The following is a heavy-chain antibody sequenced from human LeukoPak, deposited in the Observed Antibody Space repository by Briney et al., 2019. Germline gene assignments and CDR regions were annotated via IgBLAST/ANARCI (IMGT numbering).Heavy chain of an antibody. D-gene: IGHD1-1*01. Sequence: ASVKVSCKASGYTFTSYDINWVRQATGQGLEWMGWMNPNSGNTGYAQEFQGRVTMTRNTSISTAYMELSSLRSEDTAVYYCARGPPGNWNYGMDVWGQGTTVTVSS. J-gene: IGHJ6*02. CDR1: GYTFTSYD. V-gene: IGHV1-8*01. CDR2: MNPNSGNT. CDR3: ARGPPGNWNYGMDV.